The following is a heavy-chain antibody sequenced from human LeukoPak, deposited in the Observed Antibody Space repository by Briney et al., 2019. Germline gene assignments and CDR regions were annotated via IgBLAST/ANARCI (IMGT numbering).Heavy chain of an antibody. CDR2: INAGNGNT. CDR1: GYTFTSYA. D-gene: IGHD3-22*01. CDR3: ARYYYGSRGEPFDY. J-gene: IGHJ4*02. V-gene: IGHV1-3*01. Sequence: ASVRVSCKASGYTFTSYAMHWVRQAPGQRLEWMGWINAGNGNTKYSQKFQGRVTITRDTSASTAYMELSSLRSEDTAVYYCARYYYGSRGEPFDYWGRGTLVTVSS.